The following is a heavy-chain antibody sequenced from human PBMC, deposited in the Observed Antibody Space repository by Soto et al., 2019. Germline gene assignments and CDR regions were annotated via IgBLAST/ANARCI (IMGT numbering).Heavy chain of an antibody. CDR1: GGSFSGYY. CDR2: INHSGST. D-gene: IGHD5-18*01. V-gene: IGHV4-34*01. Sequence: SETLSLTCAVYGGSFSGYYWSWIRQPPGKGLEWIGEINHSGSTNYNPSLKSRVTISVDTPKNQFSLKLSSVTAADTAVYYCARGRGYSYGYYYYYGMDVWGQGTTVTVSS. J-gene: IGHJ6*02. CDR3: ARGRGYSYGYYYYYGMDV.